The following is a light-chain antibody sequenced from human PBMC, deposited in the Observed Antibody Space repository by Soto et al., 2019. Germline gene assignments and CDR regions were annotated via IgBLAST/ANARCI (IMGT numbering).Light chain of an antibody. Sequence: EILLTQSPGTLSLSPGERATLSCRASQSVSSNYLAWYQQNPGQAPRLLIYGATSRATGSPDRFRGSGYGTSFSLTSSRRDPDDFSVHYCQQYGSSPQTFGHGTKVDIK. CDR2: GAT. J-gene: IGKJ1*01. CDR1: QSVSSNY. CDR3: QQYGSSPQT. V-gene: IGKV3-20*01.